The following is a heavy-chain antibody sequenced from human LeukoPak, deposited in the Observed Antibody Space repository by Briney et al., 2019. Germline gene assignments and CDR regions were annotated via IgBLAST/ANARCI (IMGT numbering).Heavy chain of an antibody. CDR1: GFTFRSYG. Sequence: GGCLRLSCVASGFTFRSYGMHWVRQAPGKGLEWVAVIWYDGNNKYYADSVKGRFTISRDNSKNTLYLQMNSLRAEDTAVYYCARELTYYYDSSGYYSPYFDYWGQGTLVTVSS. CDR2: IWYDGNNK. D-gene: IGHD3-22*01. J-gene: IGHJ4*02. V-gene: IGHV3-33*01. CDR3: ARELTYYYDSSGYYSPYFDY.